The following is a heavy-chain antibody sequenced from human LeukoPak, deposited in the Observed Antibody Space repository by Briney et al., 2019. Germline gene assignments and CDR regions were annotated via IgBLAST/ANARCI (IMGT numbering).Heavy chain of an antibody. CDR1: GYTFTGYS. J-gene: IGHJ6*03. CDR2: INPNSGGT. D-gene: IGHD1-1*01. V-gene: IGHV1-2*02. Sequence: ASVKVSCQASGYTFTGYSMHWVRQAPGQGLEWMGWINPNSGGTNYAQKFQGRVTMTRDTSISTAYMELSRLRSDDTAVYYCARASGTEYYYYYMDVWGKGTTVTVSS. CDR3: ARASGTEYYYYYMDV.